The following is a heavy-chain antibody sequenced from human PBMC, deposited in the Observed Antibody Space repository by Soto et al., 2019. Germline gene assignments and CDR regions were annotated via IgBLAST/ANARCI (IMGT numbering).Heavy chain of an antibody. J-gene: IGHJ4*02. CDR1: GFTFSSYA. V-gene: IGHV3-30-3*01. CDR2: ISYDGSNK. D-gene: IGHD3-10*01. Sequence: QVQLVESGGGVVQPGRSLRLSCAASGFTFSSYAMHWVRQAPGKGLEWVAVISYDGSNKCYADSVKGRFTISRDNSKNTLYLQMNSLRAEDTAVYYCARLYGSGTFDYWGQGTLVTVSS. CDR3: ARLYGSGTFDY.